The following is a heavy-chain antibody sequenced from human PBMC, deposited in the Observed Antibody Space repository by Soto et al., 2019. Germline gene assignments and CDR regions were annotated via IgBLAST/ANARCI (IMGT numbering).Heavy chain of an antibody. CDR1: GGTFSSYA. J-gene: IGHJ4*02. CDR3: ARGRWELLGADFDY. V-gene: IGHV1-69*01. D-gene: IGHD1-26*01. Sequence: QVQLVQSGAEVKKPGSSVKVSCKASGGTFSSYAISLVRQAPGQGLEWMGGIIPIFGTANYAQKYQGRVTITADESTSTDYMELSSLRSEDTAVYYCARGRWELLGADFDYWGQGTLVNVSS. CDR2: IIPIFGTA.